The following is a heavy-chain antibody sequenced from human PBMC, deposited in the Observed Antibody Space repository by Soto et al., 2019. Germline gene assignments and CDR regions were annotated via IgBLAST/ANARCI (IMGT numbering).Heavy chain of an antibody. J-gene: IGHJ4*02. D-gene: IGHD2-8*01. Sequence: QLQLQESGPGLVKPSETLSLTCTVSGDSISSNNYYCAWIRQPPGKGLEWIGSIYYTGSTYYNPSRKSRVAMSVDTSVTRFSLRLSSVTAADTAVYYCARHPGYAVPTVYATHYFNYWGQGILVTVST. CDR1: GDSISSNNYY. V-gene: IGHV4-39*01. CDR2: IYYTGST. CDR3: ARHPGYAVPTVYATHYFNY.